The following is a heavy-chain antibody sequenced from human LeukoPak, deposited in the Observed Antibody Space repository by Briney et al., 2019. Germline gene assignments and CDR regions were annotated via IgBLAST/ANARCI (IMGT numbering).Heavy chain of an antibody. D-gene: IGHD2-15*01. Sequence: PGGSLRLSCAASGFTFSSYAMHWVRQAPGKGLEYVSAISSNGGSTYYANSVKGRFTISRDNSKNTLYLQMGSLRTEDMAVYYCVRGKSSRLNDAFDIWGQGTMVTVSS. CDR3: VRGKSSRLNDAFDI. CDR1: GFTFSSYA. J-gene: IGHJ3*02. CDR2: ISSNGGST. V-gene: IGHV3-64*01.